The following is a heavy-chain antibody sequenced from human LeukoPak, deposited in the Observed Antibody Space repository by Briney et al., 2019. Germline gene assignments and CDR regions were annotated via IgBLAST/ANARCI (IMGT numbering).Heavy chain of an antibody. J-gene: IGHJ5*02. CDR2: INSDSIWI. CDR3: ARDAGGRTQREGWFDP. Sequence: PGGSLRLSCAASGFTFDDFGMNWVRQAPGKGLEWVSSINSDSIWIYYADSVRGRFTISRDNTRNSLYLQMNSLRVEDTAVYYCARDAGGRTQREGWFDPWGQGTLVTVSS. CDR1: GFTFDDFG. D-gene: IGHD1-26*01. V-gene: IGHV3-21*01.